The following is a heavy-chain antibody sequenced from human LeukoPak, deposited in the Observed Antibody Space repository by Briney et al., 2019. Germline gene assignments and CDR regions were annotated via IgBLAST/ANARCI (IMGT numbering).Heavy chain of an antibody. CDR3: ARWLKSYSPKGFDY. D-gene: IGHD2-21*01. CDR1: GVSFSGYY. Sequence: SETLSLTCAVYGVSFSGYYWSWIRQPPGKGLEWIGELNHSGSTNYNPSLKSRVTISVDTSKNQFSLKLSSVTAADTAVYFCARWLKSYSPKGFDYWRQGTLVGVSS. J-gene: IGHJ4*02. CDR2: LNHSGST. V-gene: IGHV4-34*01.